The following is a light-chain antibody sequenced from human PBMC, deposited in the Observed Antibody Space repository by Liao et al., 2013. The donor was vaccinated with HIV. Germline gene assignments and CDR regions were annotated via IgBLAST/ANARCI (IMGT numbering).Light chain of an antibody. V-gene: IGLV3-21*01. CDR3: QVWDSGSDHVV. CDR1: NIGTNS. J-gene: IGLJ2*01. CDR2: YDN. Sequence: SYVLTQPPSVSVAPGKTATITCGGNNIGTNSVHWYQQRPGQAPVLVIYYDNDRPSGIPERFSGSNSGYTATLSISRVEAGDEATYWCQVWDSGSDHVVFGGGTRLNVL.